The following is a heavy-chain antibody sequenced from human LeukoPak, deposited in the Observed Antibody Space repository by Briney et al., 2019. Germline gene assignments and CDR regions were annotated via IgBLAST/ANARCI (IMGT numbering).Heavy chain of an antibody. CDR3: ARGITTAMVFDP. D-gene: IGHD5-18*01. V-gene: IGHV4-39*07. J-gene: IGHJ5*02. CDR2: IYYSGST. CDR1: GGSISSSSYY. Sequence: PSQTLSLTCTVSGGSISSSSYYWGWIRQPPGKGLEWIGCIYYSGSTYYNPSLKSRVTISVDTSKNQFSLKLSSVTAADTAVYYCARGITTAMVFDPWGQGTLVTVSS.